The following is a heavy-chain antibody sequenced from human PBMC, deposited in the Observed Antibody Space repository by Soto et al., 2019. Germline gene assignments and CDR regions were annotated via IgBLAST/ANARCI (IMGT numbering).Heavy chain of an antibody. Sequence: SETLSLTCTVSGGSISSGDYYWSWICQPPGKGLEWIGYIYYSGSTYYNPSLKSRVTISVDTSKNQFSLKLSSVTAADTAVYYCARGANDILTGYYYFDYWGQGTLVTVSS. CDR3: ARGANDILTGYYYFDY. CDR2: IYYSGST. D-gene: IGHD3-9*01. V-gene: IGHV4-30-4*01. CDR1: GGSISSGDYY. J-gene: IGHJ4*02.